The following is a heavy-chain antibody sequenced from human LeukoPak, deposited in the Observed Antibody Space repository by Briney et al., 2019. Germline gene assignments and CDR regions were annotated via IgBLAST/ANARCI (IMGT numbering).Heavy chain of an antibody. Sequence: ASVKVCCKASGYTFAKFYIHWVRQAPGQGLEWMGIINPSGGTTSYAQKFQGRVSMTRDTFTSTVYMELSSLRSEDTAVYYCARDNRGERTPGWGYGGFDIWGQGTMVSVSS. V-gene: IGHV1-46*01. CDR3: ARDNRGERTPGWGYGGFDI. D-gene: IGHD3-16*01. J-gene: IGHJ3*02. CDR2: INPSGGTT. CDR1: GYTFAKFY.